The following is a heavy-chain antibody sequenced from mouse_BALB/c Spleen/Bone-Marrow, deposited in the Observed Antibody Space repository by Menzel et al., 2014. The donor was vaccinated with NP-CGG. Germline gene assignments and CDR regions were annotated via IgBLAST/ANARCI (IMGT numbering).Heavy chain of an antibody. CDR1: GFNIKDTY. CDR3: ARWEYYAMDY. D-gene: IGHD4-1*01. V-gene: IGHV14-3*02. Sequence: VQLQQSGAELVKPGASVKLSCTASGFNIKDTYMHWVRQRPEQGLEWIGRIDPANGNTKYDPKFQGKATITADTSSNTAYLQLSSLTSEDAAVYYCARWEYYAMDYWGQGTSVTVSS. CDR2: IDPANGNT. J-gene: IGHJ4*01.